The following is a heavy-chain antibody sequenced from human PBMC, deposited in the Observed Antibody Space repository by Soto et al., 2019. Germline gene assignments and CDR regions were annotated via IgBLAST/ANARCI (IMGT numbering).Heavy chain of an antibody. CDR3: ARYASQMTSNPDAFDI. CDR2: IYYSGST. J-gene: IGHJ3*02. Sequence: QVQLQESGPGLVKPSQTLSLTCTVSGGSISSGGYYWSWIRQHPGKGLEWIGYIYYSGSTYYNPSLKSRVTISVATSKNQFSLKLSSVTAADTAVYYCARYASQMTSNPDAFDIWGQGTMVTVSS. CDR1: GGSISSGGYY. V-gene: IGHV4-31*03. D-gene: IGHD4-17*01.